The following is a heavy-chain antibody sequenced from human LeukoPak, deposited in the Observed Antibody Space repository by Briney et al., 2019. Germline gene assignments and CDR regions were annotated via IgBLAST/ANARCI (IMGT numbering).Heavy chain of an antibody. V-gene: IGHV3-7*01. Sequence: PGGSLRLSCAASGFIFSGAWMSCVRQAPGKGLEWVANIKEDGSEKHYVDSVNGRFTISRDNAKNSVYLQMNSLRAEDTAVYYCARIMNSSPDYWGPGTLVTVSS. CDR3: ARIMNSSPDY. CDR1: GFIFSGAW. CDR2: IKEDGSEK. D-gene: IGHD6-13*01. J-gene: IGHJ4*02.